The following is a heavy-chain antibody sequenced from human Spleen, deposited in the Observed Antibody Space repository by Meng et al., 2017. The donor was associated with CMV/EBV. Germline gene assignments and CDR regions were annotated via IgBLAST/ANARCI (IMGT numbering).Heavy chain of an antibody. Sequence: CTGSGGSINSDDYYWTWVRQPPGKGLEWIGYIYYSGSTYYNPSLRSRVTISVDTSKNQFSLKLSSVTAADTAVYYCATVGGDGWFDPWGQGTLVTVSS. CDR2: IYYSGST. V-gene: IGHV4-30-4*08. CDR1: GGSINSDDYY. CDR3: ATVGGDGWFDP. D-gene: IGHD2-21*02. J-gene: IGHJ5*02.